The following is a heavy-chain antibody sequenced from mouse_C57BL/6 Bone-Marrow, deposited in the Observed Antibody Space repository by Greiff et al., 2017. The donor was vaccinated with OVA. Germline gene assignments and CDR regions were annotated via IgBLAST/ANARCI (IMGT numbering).Heavy chain of an antibody. D-gene: IGHD3-2*02. CDR2: IYPGSGNT. CDR3: ARSPDSSGYYFDY. Sequence: QVQLQQSGAELVRPGASVKLSCKASGYTFTDYYINWVKQRPGQGLEWIARIYPGSGNTYYNEKFKGKATLTAEKSSSTAYMQLSSLTSEDSAVYFCARSPDSSGYYFDYWGQGTTLTVSS. V-gene: IGHV1-76*01. J-gene: IGHJ2*01. CDR1: GYTFTDYY.